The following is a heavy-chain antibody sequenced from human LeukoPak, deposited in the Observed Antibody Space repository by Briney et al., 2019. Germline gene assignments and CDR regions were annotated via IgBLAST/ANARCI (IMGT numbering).Heavy chain of an antibody. V-gene: IGHV4-4*07. CDR2: IYTSGST. J-gene: IGHJ4*02. CDR1: GGSLSSYY. Sequence: PSETLSLTCTVSGGSLSSYYWSWIRQPAGKGLEWIGRIYTSGSTNYNLSLKSRVTMPGATPKNQFSLKRSSVTAADTAVYYCARVRGVRWYYFDYWGQGTLVTVSS. CDR3: ARVRGVRWYYFDY. D-gene: IGHD4-23*01.